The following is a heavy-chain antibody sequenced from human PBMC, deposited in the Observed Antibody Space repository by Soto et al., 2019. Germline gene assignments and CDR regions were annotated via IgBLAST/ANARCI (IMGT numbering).Heavy chain of an antibody. CDR3: ARDRIPTGMDV. Sequence: EVQLVESGGGLVQPGGSLRLSCAASGFTVSSNYMSWVRQAPGKGLEWVSVIDSGGSTYYAESVKGSFTISRDNSKNTLYLQMNSLRAEDTAVYYCARDRIPTGMDVWGQGTTVTVSS. CDR1: GFTVSSNY. CDR2: IDSGGST. V-gene: IGHV3-66*01. J-gene: IGHJ6*02.